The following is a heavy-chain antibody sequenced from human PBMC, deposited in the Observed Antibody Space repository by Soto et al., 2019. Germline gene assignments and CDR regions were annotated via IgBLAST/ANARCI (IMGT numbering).Heavy chain of an antibody. CDR1: GFTFSSYS. J-gene: IGHJ4*02. D-gene: IGHD3-10*01. Sequence: GGSLRLSCAASGFTFSSYSMNWVRQAPGKGLEWVSSISSSSSYIYYADSVKGRFTISRDNAKNSLYLQMNSLRAEDTAVYYCARPPMDYYGSGSYPDDGGYWGQGTLVTVSS. CDR3: ARPPMDYYGSGSYPDDGGY. CDR2: ISSSSSYI. V-gene: IGHV3-21*01.